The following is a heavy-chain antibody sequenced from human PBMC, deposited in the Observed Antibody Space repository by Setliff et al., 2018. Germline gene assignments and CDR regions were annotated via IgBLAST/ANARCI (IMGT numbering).Heavy chain of an antibody. V-gene: IGHV4-61*02. CDR1: GGSISSGSDY. D-gene: IGHD6-19*01. CDR2: IYTTWST. J-gene: IGHJ6*03. Sequence: PSETLSLTCSVSGGSISSGSDYWTWIRQPAGKGLEWIGRIYTTWSTNYNPSLKSRVTISLDTSKNQFSLNLTSVTAADTAVYYCARATSGWYSAYYYYMDVWGKGTTVTVSS. CDR3: ARATSGWYSAYYYYMDV.